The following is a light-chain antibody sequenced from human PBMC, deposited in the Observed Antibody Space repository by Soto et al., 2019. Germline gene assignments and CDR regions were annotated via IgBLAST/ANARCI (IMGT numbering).Light chain of an antibody. V-gene: IGKV3-20*01. Sequence: EIGLTQSPDTLSLSPGESATLSCRASYSVTSDFLAWYHQKPGQAPRLLIYVASRRASGIPDRFIGSGSGTDFTLTISRLGPEDSGVYYCQQDGSSIWTFGQGTKVDIK. CDR2: VAS. CDR1: YSVTSDF. CDR3: QQDGSSIWT. J-gene: IGKJ1*01.